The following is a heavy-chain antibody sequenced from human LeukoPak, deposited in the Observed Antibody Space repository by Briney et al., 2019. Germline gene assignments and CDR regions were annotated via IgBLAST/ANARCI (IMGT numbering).Heavy chain of an antibody. J-gene: IGHJ4*02. CDR2: IDWDDDK. Sequence: RESGPTLVNPTQTLTLTCTFSGFSLSTGGMCVSWIRQPPGKALEWLARIDWDDDKFYSTSLKTRLTISKDTSKNQVVLTMTNMDPVDTATYYCARILVGAYYFDYWGQGTLVTVSS. CDR3: ARILVGAYYFDY. V-gene: IGHV2-70*17. D-gene: IGHD1-26*01. CDR1: GFSLSTGGMC.